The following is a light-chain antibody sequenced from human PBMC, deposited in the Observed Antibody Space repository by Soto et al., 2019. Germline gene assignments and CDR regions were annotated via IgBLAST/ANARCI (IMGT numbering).Light chain of an antibody. CDR3: QQYYSYPIT. CDR2: AAS. J-gene: IGKJ5*01. V-gene: IGKV1-8*01. CDR1: QGLSSY. Sequence: AIRMTQSPSSFSASTGDRVTITCRASQGLSSYLAWYQQKPGKDPKLLIYAASTLQSGVPSRFSGSGSGTDFTLTISCLQAEDFATYYCQQYYSYPITFGQGTRLEIK.